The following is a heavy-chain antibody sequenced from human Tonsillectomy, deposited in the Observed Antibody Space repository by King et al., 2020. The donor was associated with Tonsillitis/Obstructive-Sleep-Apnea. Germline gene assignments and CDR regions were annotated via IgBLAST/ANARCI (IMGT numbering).Heavy chain of an antibody. J-gene: IGHJ6*03. D-gene: IGHD4-11*01. Sequence: VQLVESGGGLVQPGGSLRLSCAASGFTFSSYAMSWVRQAPGKGLEWVSAISGSGGSTYYADSVKGRFTISRDNSKNTLYLQMNSLRAEDTAVYYCAXLXSXXYYXXXXXXXXXXXGTTVTVSS. CDR2: ISGSGGST. CDR1: GFTFSSYA. CDR3: AXLXSXXYYXXXXXXXX. V-gene: IGHV3-23*04.